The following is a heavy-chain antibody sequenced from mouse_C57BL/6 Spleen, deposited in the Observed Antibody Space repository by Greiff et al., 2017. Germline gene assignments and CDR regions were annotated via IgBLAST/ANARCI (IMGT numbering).Heavy chain of an antibody. CDR3: ARAPGFAY. Sequence: EVQGVESGGGLVKPGGSLKLSCAASGFTFSDYGMHWVRQAPETGLEWVAYISSGSSTIYYADTVKGRFTISRDNAKNTLFLQMTSLRSEDTAMYYCARAPGFAYWGQGTLVTVSA. J-gene: IGHJ3*01. V-gene: IGHV5-17*01. CDR1: GFTFSDYG. CDR2: ISSGSSTI.